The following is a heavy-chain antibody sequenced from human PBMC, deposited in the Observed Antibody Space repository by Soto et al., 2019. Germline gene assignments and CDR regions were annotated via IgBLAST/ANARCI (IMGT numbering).Heavy chain of an antibody. CDR1: GFTFKNYD. J-gene: IGHJ4*02. Sequence: EVELLESGGGVVQPGGSLRLSCVASGFTFKNYDMRWIRQAPGKGLEWVSGISGSGGVTYYADSVKGRFNISRDNSKNTLYLQMNSLRAEDTAIYYCAKNRQFRSYYESAGHYDNWGQGTLVTVSS. CDR2: ISGSGGVT. D-gene: IGHD3-10*01. CDR3: AKNRQFRSYYESAGHYDN. V-gene: IGHV3-23*01.